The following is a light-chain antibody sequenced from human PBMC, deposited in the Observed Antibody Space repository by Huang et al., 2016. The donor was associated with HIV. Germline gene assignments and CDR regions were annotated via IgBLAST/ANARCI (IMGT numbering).Light chain of an antibody. Sequence: DIVMTQSPDSLAVSLGARATLNCGSSRSVYASSTERDYLAWFQQRPGQPPKLLLFWASTREAGVPDRFSGSGSGTDFTLTIDNVKAEDAAIYYCQQYYSSPQTFGQGT. CDR1: RSVYASSTERDY. CDR3: QQYYSSPQT. V-gene: IGKV4-1*01. J-gene: IGKJ1*01. CDR2: WAS.